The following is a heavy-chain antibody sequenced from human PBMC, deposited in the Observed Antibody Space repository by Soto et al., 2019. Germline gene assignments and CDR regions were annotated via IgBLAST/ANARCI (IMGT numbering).Heavy chain of an antibody. Sequence: QVQLQESGPGLVKPSETLSLTCTVSGGSINNYYWSWIRQPPGKGLEWIGYIYYSGSTDYNPSLKSRVTISVDTSKNQFSLKLSSVTAADTAVYYCARGGWSLDYWGQGTLVSVSP. V-gene: IGHV4-59*08. CDR3: ARGGWSLDY. J-gene: IGHJ4*02. CDR2: IYYSGST. D-gene: IGHD6-19*01. CDR1: GGSINNYY.